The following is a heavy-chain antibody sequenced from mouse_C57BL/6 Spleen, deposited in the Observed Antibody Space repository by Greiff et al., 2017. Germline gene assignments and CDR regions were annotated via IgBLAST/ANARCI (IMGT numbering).Heavy chain of an antibody. Sequence: VQLQQPGAELVMPGASVKLSCKASGYTFTSYWMHWVKQRPGQGLEWIGEIDPSDSYTNYNQKFKGKSTLTVDKSSSTAYMQLSSLTSEDSAVYYCATRQLRGAPGEYGGQGTLGTVSA. CDR3: ATRQLRGAPGEY. CDR1: GYTFTSYW. D-gene: IGHD3-2*02. V-gene: IGHV1-69*01. CDR2: IDPSDSYT. J-gene: IGHJ3*01.